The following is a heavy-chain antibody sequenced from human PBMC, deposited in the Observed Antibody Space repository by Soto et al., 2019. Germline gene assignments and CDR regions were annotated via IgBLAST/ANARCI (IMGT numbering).Heavy chain of an antibody. CDR1: GYTFTTNW. CDR2: IYPDDSDT. V-gene: IGHV5-51*01. Sequence: GESLKISCKGSGYTFTTNWIGWVRQMPGKGLEWLGIIYPDDSDTRYNPSFQGQVTMSADKSINTAYLQWSSLRASDTAMYYCARRPGGIFDVWGQGTMVTVSS. CDR3: ARRPGGIFDV. J-gene: IGHJ3*01.